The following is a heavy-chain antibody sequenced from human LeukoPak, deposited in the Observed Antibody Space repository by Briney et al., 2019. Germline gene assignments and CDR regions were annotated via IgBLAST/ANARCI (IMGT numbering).Heavy chain of an antibody. D-gene: IGHD2/OR15-2a*01. CDR1: GGSFDSKY. Sequence: NPSETLSLTCSVSGGSFDSKYWSWIRQPPGKGLEWISYIYTSGSTNFNPSLRSRVAMSIDTSKNQFSLKVYSVTAADTAVYYCANYLRNVHYYMDVWGKGTTVIVSS. CDR3: ANYLRNVHYYMDV. CDR2: IYTSGST. V-gene: IGHV4-4*09. J-gene: IGHJ6*03.